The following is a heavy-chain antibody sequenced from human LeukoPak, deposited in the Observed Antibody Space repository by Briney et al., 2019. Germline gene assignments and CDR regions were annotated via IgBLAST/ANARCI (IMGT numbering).Heavy chain of an antibody. Sequence: ASVKVSCKASGFTLTGYHMHWVRQAPGQGLEWMGWINPNSGGTNYAQKFQGRVTMTRDTSISTAYMELSSLRSDDTAVYYCTRSSNGDYANYWGQGTLVTVSS. CDR1: GFTLTGYH. V-gene: IGHV1-2*02. CDR2: INPNSGGT. J-gene: IGHJ4*02. CDR3: TRSSNGDYANY. D-gene: IGHD4-17*01.